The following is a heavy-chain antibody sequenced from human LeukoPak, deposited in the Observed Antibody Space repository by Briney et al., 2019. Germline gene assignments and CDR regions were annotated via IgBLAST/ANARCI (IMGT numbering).Heavy chain of an antibody. V-gene: IGHV3-9*03. CDR2: ISWNSGSI. J-gene: IGHJ4*02. CDR1: GFTFDDYA. CDR3: AKDGGEMATIVNYFDY. Sequence: PGGSLRLSCAASGFTFDDYAMHWVRQAPGKGLEWVSGISWNSGSIGYADSVKGRFTISRDNAKNSLYLQMNSLRAEDMALYYCAKDGGEMATIVNYFDYWGQGTLVTVSS. D-gene: IGHD5-24*01.